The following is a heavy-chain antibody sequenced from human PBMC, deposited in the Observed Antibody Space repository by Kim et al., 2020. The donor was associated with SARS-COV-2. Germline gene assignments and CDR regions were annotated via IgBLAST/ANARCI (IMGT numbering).Heavy chain of an antibody. CDR2: INPNSGGT. D-gene: IGHD6-13*01. V-gene: IGHV1-2*04. J-gene: IGHJ4*02. CDR1: GYTFTGYY. CDR3: ARSGYSSSWYGGLFDY. Sequence: ASVKVSCKASGYTFTGYYMHWVRQAPGQGLEWMGWINPNSGGTNYAQKFQGWVTMTRDTSISTAYMELSRLRSDDTAVYYCARSGYSSSWYGGLFDYWGQGTLVTVSS.